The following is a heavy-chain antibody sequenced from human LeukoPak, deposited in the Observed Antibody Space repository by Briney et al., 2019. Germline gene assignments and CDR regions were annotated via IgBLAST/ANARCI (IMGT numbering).Heavy chain of an antibody. V-gene: IGHV3-74*01. Sequence: QTGGSLRLSCAASGFTFSGYRMHWVRQAPGKGLVWVSRTNRDDSDTSYADSVKGRFTISRDKAKSTLYLQMNSLRVEDTAVYYCARSANYFDTSGQDYWGQGTLVTVSS. J-gene: IGHJ4*02. CDR3: ARSANYFDTSGQDY. CDR2: TNRDDSDT. CDR1: GFTFSGYR. D-gene: IGHD3-22*01.